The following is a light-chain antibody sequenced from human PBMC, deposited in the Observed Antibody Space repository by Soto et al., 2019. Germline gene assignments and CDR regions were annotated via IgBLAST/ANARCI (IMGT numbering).Light chain of an antibody. CDR2: KAS. CDR1: QSISSW. V-gene: IGKV1-5*03. CDR3: QQYNSYQYT. Sequence: DIQMTQSPSTLSASVGDRVTITCLASQSISSWLAWYQQKPGKAPKLLIYKASSLESGVPSRFSGSGSGTEFTLTISSLQPDDFATYYCQQYNSYQYTFGQGTKVDIK. J-gene: IGKJ2*01.